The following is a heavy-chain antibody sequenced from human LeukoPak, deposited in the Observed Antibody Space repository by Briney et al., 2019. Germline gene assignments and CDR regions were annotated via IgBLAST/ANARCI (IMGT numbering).Heavy chain of an antibody. CDR3: ARAGIAVAGTAGAFDI. V-gene: IGHV1-2*02. CDR1: RYTFTGYY. Sequence: AAVKVSCKASRYTFTGYYMHWVRQAPGQGLEWMGWINPNSGGTNYAQKFQGRVTMTRDTSISTAYMELSRLRSDDTAVYYCARAGIAVAGTAGAFDIWGQGTMVTVSS. CDR2: INPNSGGT. J-gene: IGHJ3*02. D-gene: IGHD6-19*01.